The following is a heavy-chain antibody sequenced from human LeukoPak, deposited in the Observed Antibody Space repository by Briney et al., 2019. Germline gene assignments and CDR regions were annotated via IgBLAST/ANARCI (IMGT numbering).Heavy chain of an antibody. CDR3: ARSLPNWGFDY. V-gene: IGHV1-8*01. CDR2: MSPNSGNT. D-gene: IGHD7-27*01. CDR1: GYTFINYD. J-gene: IGHJ4*02. Sequence: ASVKVSCKASGYTFINYDINWVRQATGQGPEWMGWMSPNSGNTGYAQNFQGRVTMTSDTSISTAYMELSSLRSEDTAVYYCARSLPNWGFDYWGQGILVTVSS.